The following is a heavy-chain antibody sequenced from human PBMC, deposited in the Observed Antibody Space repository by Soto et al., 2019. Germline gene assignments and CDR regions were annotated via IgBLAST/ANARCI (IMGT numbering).Heavy chain of an antibody. D-gene: IGHD5-18*01. Sequence: ESLKISCKGSGYTFTSYWIAWVRQMPGKGLEWMGIIFPVDSETTYSPSFQGQVTISADKSITTAYLQWSSLKASDTAMYYCAIRGYSYGYYFSYWGQGTLVIVSS. CDR2: IFPVDSET. J-gene: IGHJ4*02. V-gene: IGHV5-51*01. CDR1: GYTFTSYW. CDR3: AIRGYSYGYYFSY.